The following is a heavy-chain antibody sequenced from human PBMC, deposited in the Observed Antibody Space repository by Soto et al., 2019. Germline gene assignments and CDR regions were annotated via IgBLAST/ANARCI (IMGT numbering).Heavy chain of an antibody. V-gene: IGHV4-31*11. CDR2: IYYSGST. Sequence: SETLSLTCAVSGGSMSSGGYSWSWIRQPPGKGLEWIGYIYYSGSTYYNPSLKSRVTISVDTSKNQFSLKLSSVTAADTAVYYCARASKKGSSGYYYGYWGQGTLVTVSS. CDR3: ARASKKGSSGYYYGY. CDR1: GGSMSSGGYS. J-gene: IGHJ4*02. D-gene: IGHD3-22*01.